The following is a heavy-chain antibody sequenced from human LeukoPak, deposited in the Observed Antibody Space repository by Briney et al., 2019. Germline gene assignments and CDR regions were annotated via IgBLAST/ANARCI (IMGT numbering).Heavy chain of an antibody. D-gene: IGHD3-22*01. Sequence: GGSLRLSCAASGFTFSSYGMHWVRQAPGKGLEWVAVIWYDGSNKYYADSVKGRFTISRDNSKNTLYLQMNSLRAEDTAVYYCASWVDSSGYYYWGQGTLVTVSS. CDR1: GFTFSSYG. CDR3: ASWVDSSGYYY. CDR2: IWYDGSNK. J-gene: IGHJ4*02. V-gene: IGHV3-33*01.